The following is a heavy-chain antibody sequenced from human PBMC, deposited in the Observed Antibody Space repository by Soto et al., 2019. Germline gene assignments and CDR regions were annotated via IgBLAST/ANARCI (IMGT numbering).Heavy chain of an antibody. Sequence: GESLKISSKGSGYSFTTYWIGWVRQMPGKGLEWMGIIYPGDSDTRYSPSFQGQVTISADKSISTAYLQWRSLKASDTAMYYCTRHQQLPLHPVDYWGQGTLVTVSS. CDR2: IYPGDSDT. J-gene: IGHJ4*02. D-gene: IGHD1-1*01. CDR1: GYSFTTYW. V-gene: IGHV5-51*01. CDR3: TRHQQLPLHPVDY.